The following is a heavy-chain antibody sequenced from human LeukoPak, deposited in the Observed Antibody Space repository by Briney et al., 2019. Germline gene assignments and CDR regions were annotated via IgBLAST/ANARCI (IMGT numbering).Heavy chain of an antibody. V-gene: IGHV3-53*01. CDR3: AREQPRAGSYSHSYYYYGMDV. CDR2: IYSGGST. D-gene: IGHD3-10*01. CDR1: GFTFSTYA. J-gene: IGHJ6*02. Sequence: GGSLRLSCAASGFTFSTYAMSWVRQAAGKGLEWVSVIYSGGSTYYADSVKGRFTISRDNSKNTLYLQMNSLRAEDTAVYYCAREQPRAGSYSHSYYYYGMDVWAKGPRSPSP.